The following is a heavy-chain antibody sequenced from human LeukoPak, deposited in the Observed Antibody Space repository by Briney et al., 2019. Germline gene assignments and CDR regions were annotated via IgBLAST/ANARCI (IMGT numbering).Heavy chain of an antibody. CDR2: IYYSGST. Sequence: SETLSLTCTVSGGSISSSYYYWGWIRQPPGKGLEWIGSIYYSGSTYYNPSLKSRVTISVDTSKNQFSLKLRSVTAADTAVYYCASLRGDFWSGYYTVEYYFDYWGQGTLVTVSS. D-gene: IGHD3-3*01. J-gene: IGHJ4*02. CDR1: GGSISSSYYY. V-gene: IGHV4-39*01. CDR3: ASLRGDFWSGYYTVEYYFDY.